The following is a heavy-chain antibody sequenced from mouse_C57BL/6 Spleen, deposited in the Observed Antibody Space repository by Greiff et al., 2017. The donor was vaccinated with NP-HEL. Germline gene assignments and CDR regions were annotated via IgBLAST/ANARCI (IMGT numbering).Heavy chain of an antibody. CDR2: IDPSDSYT. CDR1: GYTFTSYW. CDR3: ARWDYGFAY. D-gene: IGHD1-1*01. Sequence: QVQLQQPGAELVMPGASVKLSCKASGYTFTSYWMHWVKQRPGQGLEWIGEIDPSDSYTNYNQKFKDKSTLTVDKSSSTAYMQLSSLTSEDSAVYYCARWDYGFAYWGQGTLVTVSA. J-gene: IGHJ3*01. V-gene: IGHV1-69*01.